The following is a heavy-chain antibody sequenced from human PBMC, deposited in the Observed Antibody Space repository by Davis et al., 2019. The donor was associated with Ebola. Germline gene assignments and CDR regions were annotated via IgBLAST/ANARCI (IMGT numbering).Heavy chain of an antibody. CDR1: GFTFTSYS. V-gene: IGHV3-21*04. CDR2: ITSSSSYI. J-gene: IGHJ2*01. CDR3: ARHVSGDFWYFGL. Sequence: GESLKISCAASGFTFTSYSMNWVRQAPGKGLEWVSFITSSSSYIYYADSVKGRVTISRDNSKNTLYLQMNSLRAEDSAVYYCARHVSGDFWYFGLWGRGTRVTVSS. D-gene: IGHD4-17*01.